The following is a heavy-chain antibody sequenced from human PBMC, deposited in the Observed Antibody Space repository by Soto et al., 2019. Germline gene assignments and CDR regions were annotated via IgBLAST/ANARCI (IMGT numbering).Heavy chain of an antibody. V-gene: IGHV1-18*01. CDR1: GYTFTSYG. J-gene: IGHJ6*02. CDR3: ARRAKMQVDV. CDR2: SSADNGNT. Sequence: ASEKVSCKASGYTFTSYGISWVRQAPGQGLEWMGWSSADNGNTKYAHKLQGRVTMTTDTSTSTAYTELRSLRSDDTSVYHSARRAKMQVDVWGQGTRVTVSS. D-gene: IGHD5-12*01.